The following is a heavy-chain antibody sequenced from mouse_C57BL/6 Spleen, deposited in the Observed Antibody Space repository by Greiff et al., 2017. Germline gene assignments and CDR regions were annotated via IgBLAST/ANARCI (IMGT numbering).Heavy chain of an antibody. CDR3: ARVYFGKGNYFDY. J-gene: IGHJ2*01. CDR1: GYSFTSYY. V-gene: IGHV1-66*01. D-gene: IGHD2-1*01. CDR2: IYPGSGNT. Sequence: VKLQQSGPELVKPGASVKISCKASGYSFTSYYIHWVKQRPGQGLEWIGWIYPGSGNTKYNEKFKGKATLTADTSSSTAYLQLSSLTSEDSSVYYCARVYFGKGNYFDYWGQGTTLTVSS.